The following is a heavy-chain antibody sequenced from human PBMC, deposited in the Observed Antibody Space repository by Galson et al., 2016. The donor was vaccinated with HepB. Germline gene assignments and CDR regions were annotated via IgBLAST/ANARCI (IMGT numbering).Heavy chain of an antibody. D-gene: IGHD5-24*01. CDR2: ISSRSGFYT. J-gene: IGHJ4*02. Sequence: SLRLSCAASGFTFSDYYMSWIRQAPGKGLQWVSYISSRSGFYTNYADSVKGRFTISRDNAKNSLYLHMDSLRVEDTAVYFCATDPNRGDGNCFDWWGQGTLVTVSS. V-gene: IGHV3-11*06. CDR1: GFTFSDYY. CDR3: ATDPNRGDGNCFDW.